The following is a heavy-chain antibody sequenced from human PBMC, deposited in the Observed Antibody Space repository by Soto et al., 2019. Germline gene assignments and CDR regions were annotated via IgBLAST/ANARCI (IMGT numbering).Heavy chain of an antibody. CDR1: GFTFSSYS. D-gene: IGHD3-22*01. CDR3: AKCDRRYYDSSGYYFPPDY. V-gene: IGHV3-30*18. CDR2: ISYDGSNK. Sequence: GGSLRLSCAASGFTFSSYSMNWVRQAPGKGLEWVAVISYDGSNKYYADSVKGRFTISRDNSQNTLYLQMNSLRAEDTAVYYCAKCDRRYYDSSGYYFPPDYWGQGTLVTVSS. J-gene: IGHJ4*02.